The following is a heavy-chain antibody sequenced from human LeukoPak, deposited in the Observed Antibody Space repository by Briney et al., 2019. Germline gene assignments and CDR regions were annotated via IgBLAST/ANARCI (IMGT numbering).Heavy chain of an antibody. J-gene: IGHJ4*02. CDR1: GFTFSSYG. V-gene: IGHV3-30*18. Sequence: GGSPLLSCAASGFTFSSYGMHWVRRAPGKGLEGVAVISYDGSNKYYADSVKGRFTISRDNSKNTLYLQMNSLRAEDTAVYYCAKDGSGYSGYADYWGQGTLVTVSS. CDR2: ISYDGSNK. CDR3: AKDGSGYSGYADY. D-gene: IGHD5-12*01.